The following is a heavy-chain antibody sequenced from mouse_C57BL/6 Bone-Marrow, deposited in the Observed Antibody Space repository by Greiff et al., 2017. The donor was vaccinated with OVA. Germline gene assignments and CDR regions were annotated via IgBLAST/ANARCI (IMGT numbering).Heavy chain of an antibody. V-gene: IGHV5-16*01. CDR3: ARDPYGYDGDWYFDY. Sequence: EVQRVESEGGLVQPGSSMKLSCTASGFTFSDYYMAWVRQVPEKGLEWVANINYDGSSTYYLDSLKSRFIISRDNAKNILYLQMSSLKSEDTATYYCARDPYGYDGDWYFDYWGQGTTLTVSS. CDR1: GFTFSDYY. J-gene: IGHJ2*01. D-gene: IGHD2-2*01. CDR2: INYDGSST.